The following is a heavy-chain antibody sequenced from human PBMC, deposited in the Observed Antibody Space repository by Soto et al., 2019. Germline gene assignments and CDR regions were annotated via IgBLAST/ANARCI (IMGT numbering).Heavy chain of an antibody. CDR3: ARGTVTSGRWFGP. D-gene: IGHD4-17*01. J-gene: IGHJ5*02. CDR2: ISTFNGNT. V-gene: IGHV1-18*04. Sequence: QVHLVQSGTEVKEPGASVKVSCKASASTFTGYPINWVRQAPGQGLEWMGWISTFNGNTKYAGNFEGRVTMTTNTSTTTAYMELTSLTFADSAVYFCARGTVTSGRWFGPWGQGTLVSVSS. CDR1: ASTFTGYP.